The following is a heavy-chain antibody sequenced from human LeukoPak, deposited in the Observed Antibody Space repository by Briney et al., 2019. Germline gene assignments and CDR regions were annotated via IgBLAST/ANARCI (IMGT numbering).Heavy chain of an antibody. V-gene: IGHV1-2*02. Sequence: ASVKVSCKASGYTFTDYYIHWVRQAPGQGLEWMGWIDPKSGGTSFAQKFQGSVTMTRDTSISTAYMELSRLRSDDTAVYYCARDRGFDYWGQGTLVTVSS. J-gene: IGHJ4*02. CDR3: ARDRGFDY. D-gene: IGHD3-10*01. CDR2: IDPKSGGT. CDR1: GYTFTDYY.